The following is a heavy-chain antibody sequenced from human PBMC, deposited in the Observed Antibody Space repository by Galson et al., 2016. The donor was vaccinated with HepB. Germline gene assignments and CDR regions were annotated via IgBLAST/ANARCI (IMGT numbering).Heavy chain of an antibody. D-gene: IGHD1-26*01. Sequence: SLRLSCAASGFSFNSNTMHWARQAPGKGLEWVALISSDGSHKYYADSVKGRFTISRDNAKNSLYLRMNSLRAEDTAVYYCARGDIVGAIFDYWGQGTLVTVSS. CDR3: ARGDIVGAIFDY. J-gene: IGHJ4*02. CDR1: GFSFNSNT. CDR2: ISSDGSHK. V-gene: IGHV3-30*03.